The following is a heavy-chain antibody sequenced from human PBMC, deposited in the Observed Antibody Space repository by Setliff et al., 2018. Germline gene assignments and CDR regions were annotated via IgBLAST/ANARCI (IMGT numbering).Heavy chain of an antibody. Sequence: GASVKVSCKASGYTFTAYHMHWVRQAPGQGLEWMGWINPNSGGTNYAQKFQGRVTLTRDTSISTSYMQLNSLTSDDTAVYYCARLGATPEPGTGVLGWGQGTLVTVSS. CDR2: INPNSGGT. CDR3: ARLGATPEPGTGVLG. J-gene: IGHJ4*02. D-gene: IGHD3-16*01. V-gene: IGHV1-2*02. CDR1: GYTFTAYH.